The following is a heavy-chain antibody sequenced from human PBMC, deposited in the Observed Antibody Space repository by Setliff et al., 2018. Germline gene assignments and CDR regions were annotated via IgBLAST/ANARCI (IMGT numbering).Heavy chain of an antibody. J-gene: IGHJ6*03. CDR3: AKRDYYDSSGYLLPYMDV. V-gene: IGHV3-23*01. CDR1: GFTFSNYA. D-gene: IGHD3-22*01. CDR2: ISDSGGTT. Sequence: PGGSLRLSCAASGFTFSNYAMNWVRQAPGKGLEWVSVISDSGGTTYYADSVKGRFTISRDNSKNTLYLQMNSLRAEDTAVYYCAKRDYYDSSGYLLPYMDVWGKGTTVTVSS.